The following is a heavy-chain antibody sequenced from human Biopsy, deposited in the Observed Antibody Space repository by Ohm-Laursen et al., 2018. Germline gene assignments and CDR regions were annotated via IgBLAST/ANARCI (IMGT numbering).Heavy chain of an antibody. D-gene: IGHD3-10*01. Sequence: SSVKVSCKASGYTSTSYEINWGRQATGQGLEWMGWMNPNSGNTGYAQKFQGRVTLTRNTSISTAYMEVSSLRSEDTAVYYCARGRNPVWFGEDLDYWGQGTPVTVSS. CDR2: MNPNSGNT. J-gene: IGHJ4*02. CDR3: ARGRNPVWFGEDLDY. CDR1: GYTSTSYE. V-gene: IGHV1-8*01.